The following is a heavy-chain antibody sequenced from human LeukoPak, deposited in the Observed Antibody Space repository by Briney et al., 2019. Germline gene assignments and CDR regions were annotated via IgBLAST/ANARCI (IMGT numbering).Heavy chain of an antibody. V-gene: IGHV4-39*07. J-gene: IGHJ4*02. CDR3: ARLSRGTDY. CDR1: GGSLSSSSYY. Sequence: PSETLSLTCTVSGGSLSSSSYYWGWIRQPPGKGLEWIGSIYYSGSTYYNPSLKSRVTISVDTSKNQFSLKLSSVTAADTAVYYCARLSRGTDYWGQGTLVTVSS. CDR2: IYYSGST. D-gene: IGHD1-1*01.